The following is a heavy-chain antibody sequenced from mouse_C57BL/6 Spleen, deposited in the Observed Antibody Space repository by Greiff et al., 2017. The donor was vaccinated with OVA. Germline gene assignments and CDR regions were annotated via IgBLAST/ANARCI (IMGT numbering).Heavy chain of an antibody. CDR3: ARLGTTVVATDWYFDV. J-gene: IGHJ1*03. V-gene: IGHV3-8*01. Sequence: DVQLVESGPGLAKPSQTLSLTCSVTGYSITSDYWNWIRKFPGNKLEYMGYISYSGSTYYNPSLKSRISITRDTSKNQYYLQLNSVTTEDTATYYCARLGTTVVATDWYFDVWGTGTTVTVSS. CDR2: ISYSGST. CDR1: GYSITSDY. D-gene: IGHD1-1*01.